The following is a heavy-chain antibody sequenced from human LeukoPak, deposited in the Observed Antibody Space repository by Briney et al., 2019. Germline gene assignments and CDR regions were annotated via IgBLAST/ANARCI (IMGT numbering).Heavy chain of an antibody. D-gene: IGHD3-22*01. CDR2: IYYSGST. V-gene: IGHV4-59*08. CDR1: GGSISDYY. J-gene: IGHJ4*02. CDR3: ARHDSSGEFDY. Sequence: SETLSLTCTVSGGSISDYYWSWIRQPPGKGLEWIGFIYYSGSTNYNPSLKSRVTISVDTSKNQFSLQLSSVTAADTAVYYCARHDSSGEFDYWGQGTLVTVSS.